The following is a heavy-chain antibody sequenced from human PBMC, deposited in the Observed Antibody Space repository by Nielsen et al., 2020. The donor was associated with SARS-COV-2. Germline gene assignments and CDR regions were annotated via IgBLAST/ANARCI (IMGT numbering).Heavy chain of an antibody. CDR3: AKDMGYSSDLHGMDV. CDR1: GFTFDDYA. CDR2: ISWNSGSI. Sequence: GGSLRLSCAASGFTFDDYAMHWVRQAPGKGLEWVSGISWNSGSIGYADSVKGRFTISRDNAKNSLYLQMNSLRAEDTALYYCAKDMGYSSDLHGMDVWGQGTTVTVSS. V-gene: IGHV3-9*01. J-gene: IGHJ6*02. D-gene: IGHD5-18*01.